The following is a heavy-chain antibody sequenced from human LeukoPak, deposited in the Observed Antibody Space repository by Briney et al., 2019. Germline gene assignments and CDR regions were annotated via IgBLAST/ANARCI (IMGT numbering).Heavy chain of an antibody. Sequence: PGGSLRLSCAASGFTVRSHYMSWVRRAPGKGLVWVSRVNSGGSSTSYADSVKGRFTISRDNAKNTMYLQMNSLRAEDTAVYYCARVYYYDTTGYYYWGQGTLVTVSS. CDR2: VNSGGSST. D-gene: IGHD3-22*01. V-gene: IGHV3-74*01. CDR1: GFTVRSHY. CDR3: ARVYYYDTTGYYY. J-gene: IGHJ4*02.